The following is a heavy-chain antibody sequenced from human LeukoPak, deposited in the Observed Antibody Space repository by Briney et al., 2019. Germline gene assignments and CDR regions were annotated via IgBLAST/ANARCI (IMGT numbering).Heavy chain of an antibody. CDR2: IYHSGST. V-gene: IGHV4-4*02. J-gene: IGHJ6*03. D-gene: IGHD1-26*01. Sequence: SETLSLTCAVSGGSISSSNWWSWVRQPPGKGLEWIGEIYHSGSTNYNPSLKSRVTISVDTSKNQFSLKLSSVTAADTAVYYCARGYQVANNYYYYYYMDVWGKGTTVTVSS. CDR1: GGSISSSNW. CDR3: ARGYQVANNYYYYYYMDV.